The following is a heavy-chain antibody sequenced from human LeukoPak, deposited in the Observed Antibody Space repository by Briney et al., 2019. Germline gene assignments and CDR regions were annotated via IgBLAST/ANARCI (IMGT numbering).Heavy chain of an antibody. Sequence: SQTLSLTCAISGDSVSSSGVAWNWIRQSPSRHLHWLGRTYYASQSSNEYALSVKSRITITPDTSKNQFSLQLNSVTPEDTAVYYCTRGRNSAFDYWGQGTLVTVSS. V-gene: IGHV6-1*01. J-gene: IGHJ4*02. CDR1: GDSVSSSGVA. CDR3: TRGRNSAFDY. D-gene: IGHD1-14*01. CDR2: TYYASQSSN.